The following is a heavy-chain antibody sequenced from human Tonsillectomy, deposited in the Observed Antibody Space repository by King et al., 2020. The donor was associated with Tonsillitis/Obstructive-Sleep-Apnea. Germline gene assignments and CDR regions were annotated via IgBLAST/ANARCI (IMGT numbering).Heavy chain of an antibody. J-gene: IGHJ6*03. D-gene: IGHD3-3*01. Sequence: VQLVESGGGLVKPGRSLRLSCTASGFTFGDYAMSWFRQAPGKGLEWVGFIRSKAYGGTTEYAASVKGRFTISRDDSKSIANLQMNSLKTEDTAVYYCTRGTYDFWSGYYGGDYYYYYMDVWGKGTTVTVSS. CDR1: GFTFGDYA. V-gene: IGHV3-49*05. CDR3: TRGTYDFWSGYYGGDYYYYYMDV. CDR2: IRSKAYGGTT.